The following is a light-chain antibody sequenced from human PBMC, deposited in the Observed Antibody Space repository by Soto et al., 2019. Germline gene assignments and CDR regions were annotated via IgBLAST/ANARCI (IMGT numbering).Light chain of an antibody. V-gene: IGKV3-15*01. CDR3: HHYNKPPPVT. CDR1: QSVGNN. J-gene: IGKJ2*01. Sequence: EIVMTQSPATLSVSPGERATLSCRASQSVGNNLAWYQQKPGQSPRLLIYGASTGATGVPARFSGSGSGTEFTLTISSLQSEDFAVYYCHHYNKPPPVTFGQGTKLESK. CDR2: GAS.